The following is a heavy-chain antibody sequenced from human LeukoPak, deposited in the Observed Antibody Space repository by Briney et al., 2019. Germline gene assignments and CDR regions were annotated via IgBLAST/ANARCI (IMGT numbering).Heavy chain of an antibody. J-gene: IGHJ1*01. CDR1: GYTFTSYH. Sequence: GASVKVSCKASGYTFTSYHMHWVRQAPGQGLEWMGIINPSGGSTRYAQKVQGRVTMTRDMSTSTVYMELSSLRSEDTAVYYCARPPGNCTNGVCYTEYFQHWGQGTLVTVSS. CDR2: INPSGGST. D-gene: IGHD2-8*01. CDR3: ARPPGNCTNGVCYTEYFQH. V-gene: IGHV1-46*01.